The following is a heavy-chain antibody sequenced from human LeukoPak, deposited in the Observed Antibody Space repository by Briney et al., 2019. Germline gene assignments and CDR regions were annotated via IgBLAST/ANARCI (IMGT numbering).Heavy chain of an antibody. D-gene: IGHD3-10*01. Sequence: GGSLRLSCAASGFTFSSYAMSWVRQAPGKGLEWVSAISGSGGSTYYADSVKGRFTISRDNSKNTLYLQMNSLRAEDTAVYYCAKATLLWFGAYYFDYWGQGTLVTVPS. CDR2: ISGSGGST. CDR3: AKATLLWFGAYYFDY. CDR1: GFTFSSYA. J-gene: IGHJ4*02. V-gene: IGHV3-23*01.